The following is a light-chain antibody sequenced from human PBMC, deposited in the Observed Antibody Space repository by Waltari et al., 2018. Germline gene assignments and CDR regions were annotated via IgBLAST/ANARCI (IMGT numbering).Light chain of an antibody. Sequence: DIVMTQSPDSLAVALGERATINCNSRQSVLYSSNNKNYLALYQQKPGQPPKLLICWASIRESGVPDRFSGSGSGTDFTLTISSLQAEDVAVYYCQQYYSTPPTFGQGTKVEIK. CDR1: QSVLYSSNNKNY. J-gene: IGKJ1*01. CDR3: QQYYSTPPT. V-gene: IGKV4-1*01. CDR2: WAS.